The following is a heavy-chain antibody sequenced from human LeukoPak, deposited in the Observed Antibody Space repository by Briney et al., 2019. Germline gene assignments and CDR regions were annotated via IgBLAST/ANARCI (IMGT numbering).Heavy chain of an antibody. V-gene: IGHV2-5*01. CDR2: IYWNDDK. CDR3: ARIYVFGRGYPITWFAP. J-gene: IGHJ5*02. Sequence: SGPTLVNPTQTLTLTCTFSGFSLSTSGVGVGWIRQPPGKALEWLALIYWNDDKRYSPSLKSRLTITKDTSKNQVVLTMTNMDPVDTAKYYCARIYVFGRGYPITWFAPWGQGTLVTVSS. CDR1: GFSLSTSGVG. D-gene: IGHD3-3*01.